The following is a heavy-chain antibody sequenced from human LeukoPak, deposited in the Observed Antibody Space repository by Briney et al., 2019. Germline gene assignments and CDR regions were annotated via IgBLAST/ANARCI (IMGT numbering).Heavy chain of an antibody. CDR2: MFHSGST. D-gene: IGHD1-20*01. CDR3: ARVRYNWNRDFDY. J-gene: IGHJ4*02. V-gene: IGHV4-39*07. Sequence: PSETLSLTCTVSGGSISSNYYYWGWIRQPPGKGLEWIGSMFHSGSTYYNPSLKSRVTMSVDTSKNQFSLKLSSVTAADTAVYYCARVRYNWNRDFDYWGQGTLVTVSS. CDR1: GGSISSNYYY.